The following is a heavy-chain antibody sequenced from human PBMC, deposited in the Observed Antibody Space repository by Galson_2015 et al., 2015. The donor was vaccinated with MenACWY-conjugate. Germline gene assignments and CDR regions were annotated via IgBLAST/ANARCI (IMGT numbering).Heavy chain of an antibody. Sequence: SVKVSCKASGYTLTSYYIHWVRRAPGQGFEWMGLINPSDPSTAYAPKFQGRVTMTRDTSTNTVFMELSSLISEDTAIYYCARGAIYHACEMWGQGTMVTDSS. CDR1: GYTLTSYY. CDR2: INPSDPST. CDR3: ARGAIYHACEM. J-gene: IGHJ3*02. V-gene: IGHV1-46*01. D-gene: IGHD2-2*02.